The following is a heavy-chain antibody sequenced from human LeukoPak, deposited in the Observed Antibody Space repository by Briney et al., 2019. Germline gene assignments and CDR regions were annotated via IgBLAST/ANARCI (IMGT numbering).Heavy chain of an antibody. J-gene: IGHJ4*02. Sequence: GGSLRLSCAASGFTFSSYSMNWVRQAPGKGLEWVSSISSSNSYIYYADSVKGRFTISRDNAKNSLYLQMNSLRAEDTAVYYCARDPGPSDFWSGYYPYYFDYWGQGTLVTVSS. CDR2: ISSSNSYI. CDR1: GFTFSSYS. D-gene: IGHD3-3*01. CDR3: ARDPGPSDFWSGYYPYYFDY. V-gene: IGHV3-21*01.